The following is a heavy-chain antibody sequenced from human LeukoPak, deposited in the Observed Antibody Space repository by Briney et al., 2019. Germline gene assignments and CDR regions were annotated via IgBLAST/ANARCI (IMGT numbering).Heavy chain of an antibody. CDR3: ARGLDTAMARYAFDI. CDR1: GYTFTGYY. V-gene: IGHV1-69*13. CDR2: IIPIFGTA. D-gene: IGHD5-18*01. J-gene: IGHJ3*02. Sequence: ASVKVSCKASGYTFTGYYMHWVRQAPGQGLEWMGGIIPIFGTANYAQKFQGRVTITADESTSTAYMELSSLRSEDTAVYYCARGLDTAMARYAFDIWGQGTMVTVSS.